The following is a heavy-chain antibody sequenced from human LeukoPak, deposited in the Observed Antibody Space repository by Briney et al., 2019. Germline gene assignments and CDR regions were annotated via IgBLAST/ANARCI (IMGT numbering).Heavy chain of an antibody. CDR1: GYTFTYRY. J-gene: IGHJ6*02. Sequence: GSSVKVSCKASGYTFTYRYLHWVRQAPGQALEWMGWITPFNGNTNYAQKFQDRVTITRDRSMSTAYIELSSLRSEDTAMYYCAGGSGSYDIYGMDVWGQGTTVTVSS. CDR2: ITPFNGNT. CDR3: AGGSGSYDIYGMDV. D-gene: IGHD3-10*01. V-gene: IGHV1-45*02.